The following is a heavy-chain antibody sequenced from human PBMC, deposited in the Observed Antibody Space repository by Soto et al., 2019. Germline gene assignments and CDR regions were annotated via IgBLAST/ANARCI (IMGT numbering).Heavy chain of an antibody. J-gene: IGHJ6*02. Sequence: GGSLRLSCAASGFDASVNLMNWVRQAPGRGLEWVSVINGAGDTKYADSVKGRFAISRDTSRNTVYLQLNSLRAEDTAVYYCVREDYYYGMDVWGHGTTVTVSS. V-gene: IGHV3-66*01. CDR3: VREDYYYGMDV. CDR2: INGAGDT. CDR1: GFDASVNL.